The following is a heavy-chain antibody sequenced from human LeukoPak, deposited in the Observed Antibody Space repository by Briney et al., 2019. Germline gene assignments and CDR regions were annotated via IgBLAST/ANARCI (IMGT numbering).Heavy chain of an antibody. J-gene: IGHJ4*02. CDR3: ARGGLVRFWSGYDFDY. D-gene: IGHD3-3*01. Sequence: NHSGSTNYNPSLKRRVTISVDTSKNQFSLKLSSVTAADTAVYYCARGGLVRFWSGYDFDYWGQGTLVTVSS. V-gene: IGHV4-34*01. CDR2: NHSGST.